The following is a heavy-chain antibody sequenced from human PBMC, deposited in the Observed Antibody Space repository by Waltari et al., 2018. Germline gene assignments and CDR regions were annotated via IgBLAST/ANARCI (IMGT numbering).Heavy chain of an antibody. V-gene: IGHV3-23*03. CDR1: GFTFSTYA. Sequence: EVQLVESGGDLVQPGGSLRLPWAASGFTFSTYAMSWVRQSPGKGLEWVSSIYNGGSGTYYADSVKGRFTISRDNSRNTLYLQMNSLSVEDTAVYYCTNGGYWGQGTLVTVSS. CDR2: IYNGGSGT. J-gene: IGHJ4*02. D-gene: IGHD3-16*01. CDR3: TNGGY.